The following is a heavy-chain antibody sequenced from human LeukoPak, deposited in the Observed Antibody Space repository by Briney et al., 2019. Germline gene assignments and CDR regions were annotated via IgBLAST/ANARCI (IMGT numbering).Heavy chain of an antibody. V-gene: IGHV3-7*04. J-gene: IGHJ4*02. D-gene: IGHD4-17*01. Sequence: PGGSLRLSCAASGFTFSNYWMSWVRQAPGKGLEWVANIKQDGSDKYYVDSGKGRFTISRDNAKISLYLQMNSLRAEDTAVYYCARDTVATTFDYWGQGTVVTVSS. CDR3: ARDTVATTFDY. CDR1: GFTFSNYW. CDR2: IKQDGSDK.